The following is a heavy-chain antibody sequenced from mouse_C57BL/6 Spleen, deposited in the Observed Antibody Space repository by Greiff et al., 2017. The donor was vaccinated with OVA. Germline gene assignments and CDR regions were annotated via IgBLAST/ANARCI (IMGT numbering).Heavy chain of an antibody. CDR1: GYTFTSYW. V-gene: IGHV1-61*01. Sequence: QVQLQQPGAELVRPGSSVKLSCKASGYTFTSYWMDWVKQRPGQGLEWIGNIYPSDSETHYNQKFKDKATLTVDKSSSTAYMQLSSLTSEDSAVYYCARGSSVDFDYWGQGTTLTVSS. CDR3: ARGSSVDFDY. CDR2: IYPSDSET. J-gene: IGHJ2*01. D-gene: IGHD1-1*01.